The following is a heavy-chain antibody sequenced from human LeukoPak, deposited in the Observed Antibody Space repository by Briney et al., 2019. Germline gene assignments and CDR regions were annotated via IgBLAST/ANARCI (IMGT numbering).Heavy chain of an antibody. J-gene: IGHJ4*02. CDR3: ARVLSSGYSDY. CDR1: GGSINNYY. V-gene: IGHV4-59*01. Sequence: PSETPSLTCTVSGGSINNYYWSWIRQPPGKGLEWIGYVYYRGTTNYNPSLKSRVTISVETSKNQFSLRLSSVTAADTAVYYCARVLSSGYSDYWGQGTLVTVSS. D-gene: IGHD3-22*01. CDR2: VYYRGTT.